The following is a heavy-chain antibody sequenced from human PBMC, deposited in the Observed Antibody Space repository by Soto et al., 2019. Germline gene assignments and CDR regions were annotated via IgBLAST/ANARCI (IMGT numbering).Heavy chain of an antibody. D-gene: IGHD1-26*01. CDR3: ARDVGGSSLFDY. CDR1: GFTFSTYA. J-gene: IGHJ4*02. V-gene: IGHV3-23*01. Sequence: EVQLLESGGGLVQPGGSLRLSCAGSGFTFSTYAMAWVRQAPGKALEWVSTISDSGSNTHYVDSVEGRFTISRDNSTSTVFLHMNSLRADDSAVYYCARDVGGSSLFDYWGQGTLVTVSS. CDR2: ISDSGSNT.